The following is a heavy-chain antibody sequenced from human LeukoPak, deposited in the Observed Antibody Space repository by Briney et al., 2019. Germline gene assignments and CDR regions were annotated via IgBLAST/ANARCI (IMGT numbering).Heavy chain of an antibody. CDR3: ARFSPRAMGNYLDF. CDR1: GGSISSYY. CDR2: IYPRGST. J-gene: IGHJ4*02. D-gene: IGHD7-27*01. Sequence: SETLSLTCTVSGGSISSYYWSWIRQPPGKGLEWVGYIYPRGSTYYNPSLKSRVILSLDKSANQFSLNLSSVTAADTAVYYCARFSPRAMGNYLDFWGQGTLVTVSS. V-gene: IGHV4-4*09.